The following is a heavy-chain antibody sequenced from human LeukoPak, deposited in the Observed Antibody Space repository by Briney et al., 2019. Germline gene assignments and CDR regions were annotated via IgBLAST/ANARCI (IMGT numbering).Heavy chain of an antibody. Sequence: GGYLRLSCAASGFPFNNAWMSWVRQAPGKGLEWVGRIKGKTDGGTTDYAAPVKGRFTISRDDSKNTLYLQMNSLKTEDTAIYYCSTLYGSGSRYKNYFDYWGQGALVTVSS. CDR3: STLYGSGSRYKNYFDY. V-gene: IGHV3-15*01. CDR1: GFPFNNAW. J-gene: IGHJ4*02. CDR2: IKGKTDGGTT. D-gene: IGHD3-10*01.